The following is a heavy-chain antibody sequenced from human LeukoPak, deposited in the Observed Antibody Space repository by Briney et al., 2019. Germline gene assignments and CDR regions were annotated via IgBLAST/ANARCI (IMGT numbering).Heavy chain of an antibody. CDR3: ATDTAMALYYCYYMDV. D-gene: IGHD5-18*01. J-gene: IGHJ6*03. Sequence: SVKVPCKASGGTFSSYAISWVRQAPGQGLEWMGRIIPIFGTANYAQKFQGRVTITTDESTSTAYMELSSLRSEDAAVYYCATDTAMALYYCYYMDVWGKGTTVTVSS. CDR2: IIPIFGTA. V-gene: IGHV1-69*05. CDR1: GGTFSSYA.